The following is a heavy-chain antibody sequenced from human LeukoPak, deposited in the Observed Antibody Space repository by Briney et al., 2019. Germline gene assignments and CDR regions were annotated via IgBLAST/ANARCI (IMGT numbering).Heavy chain of an antibody. CDR1: GFTFSNYA. J-gene: IGHJ4*02. D-gene: IGHD1-26*01. V-gene: IGHV3-23*01. Sequence: GGSLRLSCAASGFTFSNYAMSWVRQAPGKGLEWVSAITNSDGRSYYADSVKGRFALSRDNSKNTLYLQMNSLRGEDTAVYFCAKKAQYNGNYPLDYWGQGTLVTVSS. CDR3: AKKAQYNGNYPLDY. CDR2: ITNSDGRS.